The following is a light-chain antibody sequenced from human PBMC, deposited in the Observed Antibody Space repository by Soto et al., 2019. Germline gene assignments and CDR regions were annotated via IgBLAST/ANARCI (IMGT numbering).Light chain of an antibody. CDR1: SSDVGGYNY. J-gene: IGLJ1*01. CDR3: SSYITSSTPYV. Sequence: QSALTQPASVSGSPGQSITISCTGTSSDVGGYNYVSWYQHHPGKAPKLMIYEVSNRPSGVSNRFSGSKSGNTASLTISGLQAEDECDYYCSSYITSSTPYVFGTGTKLTVL. V-gene: IGLV2-14*01. CDR2: EVS.